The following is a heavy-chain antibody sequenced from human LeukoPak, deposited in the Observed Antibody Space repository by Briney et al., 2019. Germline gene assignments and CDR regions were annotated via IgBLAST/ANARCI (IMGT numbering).Heavy chain of an antibody. CDR2: ISGSGGST. D-gene: IGHD3-10*01. Sequence: GGSLRLSCAASGFTFSSYAMSWVRQAPGKGLECVSTISGSGGSTYYADSVKGRFTISRDNSKNTLYLQMNSLRAEDTAVYYCAKDSGVAMVRGVSHPAFDYWGQGTLVTVSS. J-gene: IGHJ4*02. V-gene: IGHV3-23*01. CDR1: GFTFSSYA. CDR3: AKDSGVAMVRGVSHPAFDY.